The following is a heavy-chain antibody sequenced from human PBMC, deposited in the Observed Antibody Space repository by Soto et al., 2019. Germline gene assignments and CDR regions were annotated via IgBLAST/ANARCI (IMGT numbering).Heavy chain of an antibody. J-gene: IGHJ6*03. CDR3: ARGRNYDFWSGYTYYYYYMDV. D-gene: IGHD3-3*01. CDR1: GGSFSGYY. Sequence: SETLSLTCAVYGGSFSGYYWSWIRQPPGKGLEWIGEINHSGSTNYNPSLKSRVTISVDTSKNQFSLKLSSVTAADTAVYYCARGRNYDFWSGYTYYYYYMDVWGKGTTVTAP. CDR2: INHSGST. V-gene: IGHV4-34*01.